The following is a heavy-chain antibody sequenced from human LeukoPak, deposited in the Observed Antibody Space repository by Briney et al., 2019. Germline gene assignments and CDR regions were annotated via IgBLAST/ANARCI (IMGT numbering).Heavy chain of an antibody. CDR2: IYYSGST. D-gene: IGHD1-26*01. CDR3: ARLEGVGATPFDY. V-gene: IGHV4-59*08. CDR1: GGSISSYY. J-gene: IGHJ4*02. Sequence: SETLSLTCTVSGGSISSYYWSWIRQPPGKGLEWIGYIYYSGSTNYNPSLKSRVTIPVDTSKNQFSLKLSSVTAADTAVYYCARLEGVGATPFDYWGQGTLVTVSS.